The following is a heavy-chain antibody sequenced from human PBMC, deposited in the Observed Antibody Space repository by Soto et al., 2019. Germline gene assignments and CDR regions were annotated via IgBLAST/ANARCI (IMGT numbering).Heavy chain of an antibody. J-gene: IGHJ4*02. Sequence: GGSLRLSCAASEFSFYNYWMTWVRQAPGKGLEWVATIKQDGSEKYYVDSVKGRFTISRDNSRNTLFLQMNSLRAEDTAVYYSARDYYKYYDSSGYYRSPAYWGQGTLVTVSS. CDR3: ARDYYKYYDSSGYYRSPAY. CDR1: EFSFYNYW. D-gene: IGHD3-22*01. CDR2: IKQDGSEK. V-gene: IGHV3-7*01.